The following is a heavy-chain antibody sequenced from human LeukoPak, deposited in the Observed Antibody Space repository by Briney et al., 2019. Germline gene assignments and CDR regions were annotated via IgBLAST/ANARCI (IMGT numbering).Heavy chain of an antibody. CDR3: ARDLYSGSYYYFDY. CDR2: IIPIFGTA. D-gene: IGHD1-26*01. J-gene: IGHJ4*02. V-gene: IGHV1-69*05. CDR1: GGTFSSYA. Sequence: SVKVSCKASGGTFSSYAISWVRQAPGQGLEWMGGIIPIFGTANYAQKFQGRVTMTRDMSTSTVYMELSSLRSEDTAVYYCARDLYSGSYYYFDYWGQGTLVTVSS.